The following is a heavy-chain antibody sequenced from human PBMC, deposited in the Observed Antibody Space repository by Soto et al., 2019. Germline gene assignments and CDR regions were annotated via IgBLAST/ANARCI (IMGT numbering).Heavy chain of an antibody. CDR2: IFSSGST. V-gene: IGHV4-59*08. D-gene: IGHD3-10*01. J-gene: IGHJ5*02. Sequence: SETLSLTCTVSGGSISSYYWSWIRQPPGKGLEWVGFIFSSGSTSYCPSLRSRATISLDTSKNQFSLKLASVTAADTAVYFCARRGMTGWFDPWGQGTLVTVSS. CDR3: ARRGMTGWFDP. CDR1: GGSISSYY.